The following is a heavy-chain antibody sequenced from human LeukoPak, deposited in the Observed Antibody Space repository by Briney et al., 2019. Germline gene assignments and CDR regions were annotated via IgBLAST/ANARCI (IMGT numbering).Heavy chain of an antibody. CDR2: ISSSGSNI. V-gene: IGHV3-48*01. J-gene: IGHJ5*01. CDR3: ATDLRYYDSSGPANFAS. CDR1: GFTSSIYN. Sequence: GRSLKLSCAASGFTSSIYNMNWVRQAPGKGLEWISYISSSGSNIYYADSVKGRFSISRDNAKNSLYLQMNSLRAEDTAVYYCATDLRYYDSSGPANFASWGQGTLVTVSS. D-gene: IGHD3-22*01.